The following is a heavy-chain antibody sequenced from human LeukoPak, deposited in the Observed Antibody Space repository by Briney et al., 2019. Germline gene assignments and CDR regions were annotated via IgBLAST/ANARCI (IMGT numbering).Heavy chain of an antibody. CDR2: IYSGGNT. D-gene: IGHD4-17*01. J-gene: IGHJ2*01. Sequence: GGSLRLSCAASGLIVSSNYLSWVRQAPGKGLEWLSVIYSGGNTYYADSVKGRLTISRDNSNNTVYLQINSLRAEDTGVYYCARGRLDYADSTWGDGWYFDLWGRGTVVTVSS. CDR1: GLIVSSNY. V-gene: IGHV3-53*01. CDR3: ARGRLDYADSTWGDGWYFDL.